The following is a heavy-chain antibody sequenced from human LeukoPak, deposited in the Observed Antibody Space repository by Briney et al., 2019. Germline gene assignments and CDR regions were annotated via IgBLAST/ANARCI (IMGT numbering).Heavy chain of an antibody. J-gene: IGHJ4*02. CDR1: GGSFSGYY. CDR2: INHSGST. D-gene: IGHD3-10*01. Sequence: PSETLSLTCAVYGGSFSGYYWSWIRQPPGKGLEWIGEINHSGSTNYNPSLKSRVTISVDTSKNQFSLKLSSVTAADTAVYYCARRAYYGSGSYYRRFYFDYWGQGTLVTVSS. CDR3: ARRAYYGSGSYYRRFYFDY. V-gene: IGHV4-34*01.